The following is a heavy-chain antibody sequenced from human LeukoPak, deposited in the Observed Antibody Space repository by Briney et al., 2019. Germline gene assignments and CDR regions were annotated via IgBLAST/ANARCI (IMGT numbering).Heavy chain of an antibody. D-gene: IGHD6-19*01. CDR1: GGSISSGDYY. V-gene: IGHV4-39*01. CDR3: ARHPAPGIAVREAAVDY. CDR2: GYYSGRS. J-gene: IGHJ4*02. Sequence: PSQTLSLTCTVSGGSISSGDYYWGWTRQAPGKGLEWIGNGYYSGRSNYNMSLKSRVTISVDVSKNQFSLKLRSVTAADTAVYYCARHPAPGIAVREAAVDYWGQGTLVTVSS.